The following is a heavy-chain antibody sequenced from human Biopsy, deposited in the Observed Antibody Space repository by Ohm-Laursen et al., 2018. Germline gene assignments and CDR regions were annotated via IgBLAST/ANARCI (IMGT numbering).Heavy chain of an antibody. V-gene: IGHV6-1*01. CDR1: GDSVSNKDAT. D-gene: IGHD1-26*01. J-gene: IGHJ5*02. CDR2: TYYRTSWHK. CDR3: ARQTPTRIPFSYFDP. Sequence: SPTLSLTCAISGDSVSNKDATWDWLRQSPSRGLEWLGRTYYRTSWHKEYPISVRGRITINSDTFKNQVSLQLTSVTPEDSAVYYCARQTPTRIPFSYFDPWGQGILVSVSS.